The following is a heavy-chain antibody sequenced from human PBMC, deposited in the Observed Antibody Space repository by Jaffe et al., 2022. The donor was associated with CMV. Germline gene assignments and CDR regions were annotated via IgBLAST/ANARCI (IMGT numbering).Heavy chain of an antibody. J-gene: IGHJ3*02. CDR2: ISSSSSYT. Sequence: QVQLVESGGGLVKPGGSLRLSCAASGFTFSDYYMSWIRQAPGKGLEWVSYISSSSSYTNYADSVKGRFTISRDNAKNSLYLQMNSLRAEDTAVYYCARVRITMISGAFDIWGQGTMVTVSS. CDR1: GFTFSDYY. V-gene: IGHV3-11*06. CDR3: ARVRITMISGAFDI. D-gene: IGHD3-22*01.